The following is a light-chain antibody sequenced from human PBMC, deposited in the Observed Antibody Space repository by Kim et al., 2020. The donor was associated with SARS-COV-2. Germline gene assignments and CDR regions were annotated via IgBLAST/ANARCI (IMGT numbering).Light chain of an antibody. V-gene: IGLV3-19*01. Sequence: SSELTQDPAVSVALGQTVRITCQGDSLRSYYASWYQQKPGQAPVLVIYGKNNRPSGIPDRFSGSSSGNTASLTITGAQAEDEADYYCNSRDSSAVVVFGGGTQLTVL. CDR3: NSRDSSAVVV. CDR2: GKN. J-gene: IGLJ2*01. CDR1: SLRSYY.